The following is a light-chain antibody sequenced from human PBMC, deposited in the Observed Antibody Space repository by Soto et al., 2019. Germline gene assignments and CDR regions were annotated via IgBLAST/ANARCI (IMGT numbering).Light chain of an antibody. Sequence: QSALTQPASVSGSLGQSITISCTGTSRDVGGYNHVSWYQHHPGKAPKLMIYEVTNRPSGVSNRFSGSRSGNKASLTISGLQAEAEATYYCNSHTRSDARVLGTGTKVTVL. V-gene: IGLV2-14*01. CDR2: EVT. CDR1: SRDVGGYNH. CDR3: NSHTRSDARV. J-gene: IGLJ1*01.